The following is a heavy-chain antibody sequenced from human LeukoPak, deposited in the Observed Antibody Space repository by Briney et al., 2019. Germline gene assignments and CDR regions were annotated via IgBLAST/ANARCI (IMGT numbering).Heavy chain of an antibody. CDR3: ARDPSTVTNYYYGMDV. D-gene: IGHD4-17*01. V-gene: IGHV4-59*01. Sequence: SETLSLTCTVSGGSISSYYWSWIRQPPGKGLEWIGYIYYSGSTNYNPSLKSRVTISVDTSKNQFSLKLSSVTAADTAVYYCARDPSTVTNYYYGMDVWGQGTTVTVSS. J-gene: IGHJ6*02. CDR2: IYYSGST. CDR1: GGSISSYY.